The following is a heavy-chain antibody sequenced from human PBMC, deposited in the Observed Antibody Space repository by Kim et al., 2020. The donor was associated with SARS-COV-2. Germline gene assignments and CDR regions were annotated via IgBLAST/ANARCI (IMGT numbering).Heavy chain of an antibody. V-gene: IGHV3-30*07. D-gene: IGHD2-21*01. CDR3: ARTSLDCGGDCYYFDY. J-gene: IGHJ4*02. Sequence: SGKGRFTIARDNSKNTLYLQMNSLRAEDTAVYYCARTSLDCGGDCYYFDYWGQGTLVTVSS.